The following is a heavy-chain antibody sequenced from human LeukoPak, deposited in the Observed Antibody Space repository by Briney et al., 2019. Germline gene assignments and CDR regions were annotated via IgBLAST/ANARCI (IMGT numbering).Heavy chain of an antibody. V-gene: IGHV4-4*08. CDR2: IHNSGRT. CDR3: AREPRELEPNWFDP. CDR1: GGSVSSYY. J-gene: IGHJ5*02. D-gene: IGHD1-1*01. Sequence: SETLSLTCSVSGGSVSSYYWSWIRQSPGKGLEWIGYIHNSGRTNYNPSLKSRVTISVDTSKNQFSLKLSSVTAADTAVYYCAREPRELEPNWFDPWGQGTLVTVSS.